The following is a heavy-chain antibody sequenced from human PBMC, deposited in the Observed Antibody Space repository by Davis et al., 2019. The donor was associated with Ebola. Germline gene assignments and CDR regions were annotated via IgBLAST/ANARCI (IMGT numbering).Heavy chain of an antibody. Sequence: SETLSLTCAVSGGSISSSNWWSWVRQPPGKGLEWIGEIYHSGSTNYNPSLKSRVTISVDKSKNQFSLKLSSVTAADTAVYYCVRAHEWLNWFDPWGQGTLVTVSS. CDR2: IYHSGST. J-gene: IGHJ5*02. V-gene: IGHV4-4*02. CDR3: VRAHEWLNWFDP. D-gene: IGHD5-12*01. CDR1: GGSISSSNW.